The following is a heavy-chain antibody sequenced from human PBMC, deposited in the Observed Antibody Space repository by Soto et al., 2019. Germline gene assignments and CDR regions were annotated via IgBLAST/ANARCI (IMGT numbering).Heavy chain of an antibody. CDR2: IYYSGST. V-gene: IGHV4-59*01. Sequence: SETLSLTCTVSGGSISSYYWSWIRQPPGKGLEWIGYIYYSGSTNYNPSLKSRVTISVDTSKNQFSLKLSSVTAADTAVYYCARDRITIFGVYYMDVWGKGTTVTVSS. J-gene: IGHJ6*03. D-gene: IGHD3-3*01. CDR3: ARDRITIFGVYYMDV. CDR1: GGSISSYY.